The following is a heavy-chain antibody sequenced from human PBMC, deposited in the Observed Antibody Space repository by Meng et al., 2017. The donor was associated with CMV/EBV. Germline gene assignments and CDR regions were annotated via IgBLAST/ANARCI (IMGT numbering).Heavy chain of an antibody. D-gene: IGHD5-12*01. CDR2: IIPIFGTA. CDR3: AIITWQNWSGLRGTYFDY. Sequence: TFSSYAISWLRQAPGQELEWIGGIIPIFGTANYAQKFQGRVTITTDESTSTAYMELSSLRSEDTAVYYCAIITWQNWSGLRGTYFDYWGQGTLVTVS. CDR1: TFSSYA. J-gene: IGHJ4*02. V-gene: IGHV1-69*05.